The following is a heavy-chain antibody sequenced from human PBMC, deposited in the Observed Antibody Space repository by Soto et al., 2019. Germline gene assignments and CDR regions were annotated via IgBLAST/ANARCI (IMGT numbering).Heavy chain of an antibody. Sequence: SETLSLTCTVSGGSISSSSYYWGWIRQPPGKGLEWIGSIYYSGSTYYNPSLKSRVTISVDTSKNQFSLKLSAVTAADTAVYYCARVNDFWSGSTPALDYWGQGTLVTVSS. V-gene: IGHV4-39*01. CDR1: GGSISSSSYY. D-gene: IGHD3-3*01. CDR3: ARVNDFWSGSTPALDY. CDR2: IYYSGST. J-gene: IGHJ4*02.